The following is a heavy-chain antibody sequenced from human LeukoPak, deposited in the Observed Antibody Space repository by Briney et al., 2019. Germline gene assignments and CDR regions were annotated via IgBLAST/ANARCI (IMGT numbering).Heavy chain of an antibody. CDR1: GFTFSSYA. CDR3: ARVGLELHWFDP. CDR2: ISGSGGST. D-gene: IGHD1-7*01. J-gene: IGHJ5*02. V-gene: IGHV3-23*01. Sequence: GGSLRLSCAASGFTFSSYAMSWVRQAPGKGLEWVSAISGSGGSTYYADSVKGRFTISRDNSKNTLYLQMNSLRAEDTAVYYCARVGLELHWFDPWGQGTLVTVSS.